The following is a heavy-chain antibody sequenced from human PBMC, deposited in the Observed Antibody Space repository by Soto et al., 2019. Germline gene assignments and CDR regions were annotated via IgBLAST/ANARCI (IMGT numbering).Heavy chain of an antibody. Sequence: PSETLSLTCTVSGGSVSSGSYYWSWIRQHPGRGLEWIGYIYYTGNTYYNPSLKSRLAISVDTSKNQFSLKLTSVTAEDTAVYSCARDSRIASYHDHWGRGTLVPV. V-gene: IGHV4-31*03. CDR3: ARDSRIASYHDH. CDR1: GGSVSSGSYY. D-gene: IGHD2-21*01. J-gene: IGHJ5*02. CDR2: IYYTGNT.